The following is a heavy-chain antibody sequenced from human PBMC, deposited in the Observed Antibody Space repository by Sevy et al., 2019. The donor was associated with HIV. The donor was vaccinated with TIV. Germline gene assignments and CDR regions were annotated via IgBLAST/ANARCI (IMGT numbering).Heavy chain of an antibody. J-gene: IGHJ6*02. CDR3: ARDLGGSRDYYYGMDV. V-gene: IGHV3-53*01. D-gene: IGHD3-16*01. CDR2: IYSGGST. CDR1: GFTVSSNY. Sequence: GGSLRLSCAASGFTVSSNYMSWDRQAPGKGLEWVSVIYSGGSTYYADSVKGRFTISRDNSKNTLYLQMNSLRAEDTAVYYCARDLGGSRDYYYGMDVWGQGTTVTVSS.